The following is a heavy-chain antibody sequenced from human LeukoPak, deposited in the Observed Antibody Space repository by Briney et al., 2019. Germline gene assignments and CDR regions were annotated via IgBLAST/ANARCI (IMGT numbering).Heavy chain of an antibody. V-gene: IGHV3-30*02. CDR3: ARDHDFWSGYYKLSIDY. J-gene: IGHJ4*02. CDR2: IRYGGNDE. D-gene: IGHD3-3*01. Sequence: PGGSLRLSCAASGFTFSSNGMHWVRQAPGRGLEWVAFIRYGGNDERYADSVKGRFTISRDNSKNTLYLQMNSLRAEDTAVYYCARDHDFWSGYYKLSIDYWGQGTLVTVSS. CDR1: GFTFSSNG.